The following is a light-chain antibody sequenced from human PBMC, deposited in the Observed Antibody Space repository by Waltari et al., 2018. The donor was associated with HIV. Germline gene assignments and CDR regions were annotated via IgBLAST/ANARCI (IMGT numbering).Light chain of an antibody. Sequence: QSVLTQPPSASGTPGQTVTISCSRSSSNIGSNTVNWYQQLPGTAPKLLIYSNNQRPSGVPDRFSGSKSGTSASLAISGLQSEDEADYYCAAWDDSLNGNWVFGGGTKLTVL. CDR1: SSNIGSNT. V-gene: IGLV1-44*01. CDR3: AAWDDSLNGNWV. J-gene: IGLJ3*02. CDR2: SNN.